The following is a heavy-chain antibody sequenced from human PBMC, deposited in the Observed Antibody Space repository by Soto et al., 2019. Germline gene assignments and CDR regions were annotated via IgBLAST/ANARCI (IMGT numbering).Heavy chain of an antibody. CDR3: ARSPIVGDYVYYFDY. D-gene: IGHD4-17*01. J-gene: IGHJ4*02. V-gene: IGHV4-39*01. Sequence: QLQLQESGPGLLKPSETLSLTCTVSGGSITSSSLSWGWIRQSPGKGLEWIGTIYYTGSTYYNPSLKSRVTIFVDPSKSQLSLNMSPVTAADTAVYYCARSPIVGDYVYYFDYWGQGTLVTVSS. CDR2: IYYTGST. CDR1: GGSITSSSLS.